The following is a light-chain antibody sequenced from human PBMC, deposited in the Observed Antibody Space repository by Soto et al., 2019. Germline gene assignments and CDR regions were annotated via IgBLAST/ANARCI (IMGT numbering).Light chain of an antibody. J-gene: IGKJ1*01. CDR1: QSISSW. V-gene: IGKV1-5*01. Sequence: DIQMTQTPSTRSASVGYRFTMTCRASQSISSWLAWYQQKPGKAPKLLIYDASSLESGVPSRFSGSGSGTEFTLTISSLQPEDFAVYYCQQCYNWPQWTFGQGTKVDIK. CDR3: QQCYNWPQWT. CDR2: DAS.